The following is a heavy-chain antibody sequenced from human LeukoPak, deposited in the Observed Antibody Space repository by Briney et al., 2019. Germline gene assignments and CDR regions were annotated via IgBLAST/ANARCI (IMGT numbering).Heavy chain of an antibody. CDR3: ARGGDGYIPFDY. CDR1: GGSISSYY. Sequence: PSETLSLTCTVSGGSISSYYWSWIRQPPGKGLEWIGYIYYSGGTNYNPSLKSRVTISVDTSKNQFSLKLSSVTAADTAVYYCARGGDGYIPFDYWGQGTPVTVSS. V-gene: IGHV4-59*01. J-gene: IGHJ4*02. CDR2: IYYSGGT. D-gene: IGHD5-24*01.